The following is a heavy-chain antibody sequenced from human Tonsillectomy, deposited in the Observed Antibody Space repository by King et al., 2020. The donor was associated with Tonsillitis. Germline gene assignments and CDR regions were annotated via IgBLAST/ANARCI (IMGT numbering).Heavy chain of an antibody. V-gene: IGHV4-59*01. J-gene: IGHJ6*02. Sequence: QLQESGPGLVKPSETLSLTCTVSGGSISSYYWSWIRQPPGKGLEWIGYIYYSGSTNYNPSLQSRVTISVDTSKNQFSLKLSSVTAADTAVYYCARDPGMTTVTTNYYYYGMDVWGQGTTVTVSS. D-gene: IGHD4-11*01. CDR1: GGSISSYY. CDR2: IYYSGST. CDR3: ARDPGMTTVTTNYYYYGMDV.